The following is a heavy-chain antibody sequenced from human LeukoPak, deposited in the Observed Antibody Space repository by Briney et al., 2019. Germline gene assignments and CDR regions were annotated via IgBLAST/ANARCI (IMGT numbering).Heavy chain of an antibody. D-gene: IGHD6-13*01. CDR1: GGSISSYY. CDR2: IYYSGST. Sequence: SETLSLTCTVSGGSISSYYWSWIRQPPGKGLEWIGYIYYSGSTNYNPSLKSRVTISVDTSKNQFSLKLSSVTVADTAVYYCARAPPAGSSWYYFDYWGQGTLVTVSS. J-gene: IGHJ4*02. V-gene: IGHV4-59*01. CDR3: ARAPPAGSSWYYFDY.